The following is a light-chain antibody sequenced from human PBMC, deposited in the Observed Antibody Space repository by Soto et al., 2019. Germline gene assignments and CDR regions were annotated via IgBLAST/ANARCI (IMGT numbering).Light chain of an antibody. CDR1: QSVSSN. CDR2: GAS. J-gene: IGKJ1*01. V-gene: IGKV3-15*01. CDR3: QQYNNWPQT. Sequence: EIVMTQSPATLSVSPGERATLSCRASQSVSSNLAWYQQKPGQAPRLLIYGASTRATGIPARFSGSGSGTEFTRTISRLQSEDFAVYYCQQYNNWPQTFGQWTKVEIK.